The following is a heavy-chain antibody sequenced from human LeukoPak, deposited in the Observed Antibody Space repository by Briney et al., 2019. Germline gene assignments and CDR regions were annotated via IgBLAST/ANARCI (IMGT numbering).Heavy chain of an antibody. CDR1: GFTFSSYG. CDR2: ISYDGSNK. CDR3: AKEGITMVRGVSYYYGMDV. J-gene: IGHJ6*04. V-gene: IGHV3-30*18. D-gene: IGHD3-10*01. Sequence: GGSLRLSCAASGFTFSSYGMHWVRQAPGKGLEWVAVISYDGSNKYYADSVKGRFTISRDNSKNTLYLQMNSLRAEDTAVYYCAKEGITMVRGVSYYYGMDVWGKGTTVSVSS.